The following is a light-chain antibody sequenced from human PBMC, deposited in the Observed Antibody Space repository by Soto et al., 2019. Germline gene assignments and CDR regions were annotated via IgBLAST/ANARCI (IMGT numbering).Light chain of an antibody. V-gene: IGLV2-14*01. J-gene: IGLJ1*01. CDR3: SSYTSSSTFPCV. Sequence: QSVLAQPASVSGSPGHSITISCTGTSSDVGSYNYVSWYQQHPGKAPKLMIYDVSDRPSGVSNRFSGSKSGNTASLTISGLQAEDEADYYCSSYTSSSTFPCVFGTGTKVTVL. CDR2: DVS. CDR1: SSDVGSYNY.